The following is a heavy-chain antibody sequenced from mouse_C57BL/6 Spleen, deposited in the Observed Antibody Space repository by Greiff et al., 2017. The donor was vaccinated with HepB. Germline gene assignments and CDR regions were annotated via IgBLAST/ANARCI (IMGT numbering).Heavy chain of an antibody. D-gene: IGHD3-2*02. J-gene: IGHJ4*01. Sequence: QVQLQQPGAELVKPGASVKLSCKASGYTFTSYWMQWVKQRPGQGLEWIGEIDPSDSYTNHNQKFKGKATLTVDTSSSTAYMQLSSLTSEDSAVYYCARQLRLPYAMDYWGQGTSVTVSS. CDR3: ARQLRLPYAMDY. V-gene: IGHV1-50*01. CDR1: GYTFTSYW. CDR2: IDPSDSYT.